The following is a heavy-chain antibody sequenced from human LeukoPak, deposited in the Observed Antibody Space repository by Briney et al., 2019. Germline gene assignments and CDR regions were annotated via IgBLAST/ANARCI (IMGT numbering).Heavy chain of an antibody. CDR1: GFTFSSYS. D-gene: IGHD3-16*01. CDR2: ISSSSSYI. CDR3: ARDLWSRGIVWDY. J-gene: IGHJ4*02. Sequence: GGSLRLSCAASGFTFSSYSMNWVRQGPGKGLEWVSSISSSSSYIYYADSVKGRFTISRDNAKNSLYLQMNSLRAEDTAVYYCARDLWSRGIVWDYWGQGTLVTVSS. V-gene: IGHV3-21*01.